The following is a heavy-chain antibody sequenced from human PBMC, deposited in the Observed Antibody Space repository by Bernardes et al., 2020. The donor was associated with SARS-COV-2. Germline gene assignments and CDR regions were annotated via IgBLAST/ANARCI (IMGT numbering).Heavy chain of an antibody. D-gene: IGHD2-2*01. CDR1: GFTFINYA. J-gene: IGHJ6*02. CDR3: AKATKDIILVPAALNYYGMDV. CDR2: VSGSGDGT. Sequence: GGSLRLSCAASGFTFINYAMSWVRQAPGKGLEWVSSVSGSGDGTYYADSVKGRFTVSRDNSRDTLSLQMHSLRADDTAVYYCAKATKDIILVPAALNYYGMDVWGQGTTVTVSS. V-gene: IGHV3-23*01.